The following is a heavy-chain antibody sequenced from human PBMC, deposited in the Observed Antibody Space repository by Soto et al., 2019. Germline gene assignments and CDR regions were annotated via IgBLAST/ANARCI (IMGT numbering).Heavy chain of an antibody. CDR2: IKQDGSEK. Sequence: EVQLVESGGGLVQPGGSLRLSCAASGFTFINYWMSWVRQAPGRGLEWVANIKQDGSEKFYVDSVKGRFTISRDNSKNSLFLQMNSLRVEDMAVYYCARADYGDYAEYVQHWGQGTLVIVSS. V-gene: IGHV3-7*05. D-gene: IGHD4-17*01. CDR1: GFTFINYW. CDR3: ARADYGDYAEYVQH. J-gene: IGHJ1*01.